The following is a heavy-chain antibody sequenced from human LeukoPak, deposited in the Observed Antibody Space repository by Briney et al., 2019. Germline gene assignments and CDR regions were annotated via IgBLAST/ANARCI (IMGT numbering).Heavy chain of an antibody. CDR3: AREGTASSDY. V-gene: IGHV3-74*01. Sequence: GGSLRLSCAASGFTVSDYWMYWVRQAPGKGLVCVSRLSSDGSNTRYAGSVKGRFTISRDNAKNTLYLQMNSLRAEDTAVYYCAREGTASSDYWSQGTLVTVSS. CDR1: GFTVSDYW. CDR2: LSSDGSNT. D-gene: IGHD3-10*01. J-gene: IGHJ4*02.